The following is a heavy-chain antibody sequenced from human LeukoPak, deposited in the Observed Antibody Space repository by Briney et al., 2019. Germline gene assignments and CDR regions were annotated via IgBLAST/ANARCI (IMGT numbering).Heavy chain of an antibody. CDR3: ARNKINTVTTGWYFDL. Sequence: GGSLRLSCAASGFTFSSYGMNWVRRAPGKGLEWVSFVSISGSFIHYADSVKGRFTISRDDAKNSLYLQMNSLTAEDTAEYYCARNKINTVTTGWYFDLWGRGTLVSVSS. V-gene: IGHV3-21*01. D-gene: IGHD4-17*01. CDR1: GFTFSSYG. J-gene: IGHJ2*01. CDR2: VSISGSFI.